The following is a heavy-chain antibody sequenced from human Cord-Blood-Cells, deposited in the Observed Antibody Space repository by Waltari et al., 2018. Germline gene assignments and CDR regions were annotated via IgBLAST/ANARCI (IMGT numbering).Heavy chain of an antibody. Sequence: QLQLQESGPGLVKPSETLSLTCTVSGGSISSSSYYWGWIRQPPGKGLEWIGSIYYSGSTYCDPSLKSRVTISVDTSKNQFSLKLSSVTAADTAVYYCARYGSGSSYYYYYGMDVWGQGTTVTVSS. CDR1: GGSISSSSYY. V-gene: IGHV4-39*01. J-gene: IGHJ6*02. CDR2: IYYSGST. D-gene: IGHD3-10*01. CDR3: ARYGSGSSYYYYYGMDV.